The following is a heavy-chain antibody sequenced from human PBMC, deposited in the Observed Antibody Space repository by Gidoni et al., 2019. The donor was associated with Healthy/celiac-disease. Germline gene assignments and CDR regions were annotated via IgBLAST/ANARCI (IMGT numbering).Heavy chain of an antibody. J-gene: IGHJ4*02. CDR1: GFTFSSYG. CDR2: ISYDGSNK. D-gene: IGHD5-12*01. Sequence: QVQLVESGGGVVQPGRSLRLSCAASGFTFSSYGMHWVRQAPGKGLEWVAVISYDGSNKYYADSVKGRFTISRDNSKNTLYLQMNSLRAEDTAVYYCAKAAIVATKRGWYFDYWGQGTLVTVSS. CDR3: AKAAIVATKRGWYFDY. V-gene: IGHV3-30*18.